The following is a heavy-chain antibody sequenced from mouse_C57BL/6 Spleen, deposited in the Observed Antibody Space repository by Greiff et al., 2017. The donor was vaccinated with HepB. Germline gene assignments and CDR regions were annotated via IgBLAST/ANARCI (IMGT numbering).Heavy chain of an antibody. CDR2: IYPGDGDT. CDR3: ARESDGYYSYWYFDV. CDR1: GYAFSSSW. Sequence: VQLVESGPELVKPGASVKISCKASGYAFSSSWMNWVKQRPGKGLEWIGRIYPGDGDTNYNGKFKGKATLTADKSSSTAYMQLSSLTSEDSAVYFCARESDGYYSYWYFDVWGTGTTVTVSS. D-gene: IGHD2-3*01. J-gene: IGHJ1*03. V-gene: IGHV1-82*01.